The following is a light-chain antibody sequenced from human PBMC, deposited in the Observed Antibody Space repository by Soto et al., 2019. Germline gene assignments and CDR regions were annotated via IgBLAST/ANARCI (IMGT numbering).Light chain of an antibody. CDR3: QKSNSAPFT. V-gene: IGKV1-27*01. J-gene: IGKJ3*01. CDR2: GAS. CDR1: QGISNY. Sequence: DIQMTQSPSSLSASVGDRVTITCRASQGISNYLAWYQQKPGKVPELLIYGASTLKSGVPSRFSGSGSGTDFTLTISSLQPEDVATYYCQKSNSAPFTFGPGTKVDIK.